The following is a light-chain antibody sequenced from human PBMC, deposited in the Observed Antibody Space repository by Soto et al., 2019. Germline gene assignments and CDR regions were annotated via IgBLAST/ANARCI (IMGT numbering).Light chain of an antibody. V-gene: IGKV3-20*01. Sequence: EIVLTQSPGTLSLSPGESATLFCRASQTVSSSCLAWYQQKPGQAPRLLIYGVSSRATGIPDTFSGSGSGTDFTLTISRLQPEDFAVYYCQHYDNSAALTFGGGTNVEIK. J-gene: IGKJ4*01. CDR3: QHYDNSAALT. CDR1: QTVSSSC. CDR2: GVS.